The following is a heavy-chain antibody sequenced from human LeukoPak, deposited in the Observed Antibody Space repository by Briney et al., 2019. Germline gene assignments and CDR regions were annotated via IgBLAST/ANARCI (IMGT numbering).Heavy chain of an antibody. J-gene: IGHJ6*03. D-gene: IGHD3/OR15-3a*01. CDR1: GASISSHY. CDR2: TSGSI. V-gene: IGHV4-59*11. Sequence: SETLSLTCAVSGASISSHYWSWLRQPPGKGLEWIGYTSGSISDNPSLKSRVAVSVDPSQNQVSLSLTSVTAADTAVYYCARVLAIFGLDTTDFYMDVWGKGTTVTVSS. CDR3: ARVLAIFGLDTTDFYMDV.